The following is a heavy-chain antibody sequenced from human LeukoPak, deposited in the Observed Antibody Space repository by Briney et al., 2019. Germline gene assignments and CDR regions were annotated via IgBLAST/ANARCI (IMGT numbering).Heavy chain of an antibody. CDR1: GYSISSGYY. Sequence: PSETLSLTCTVSGYSISSGYYWGWIRQPPGKGLEWIGSIYHSGSTYYNPSLKSRVTISVDTSKNQFSLKLSSVTAADTAVYYCARVNSSGYKDYWGQGTLVTVSS. CDR2: IYHSGST. J-gene: IGHJ4*02. V-gene: IGHV4-38-2*02. D-gene: IGHD3-22*01. CDR3: ARVNSSGYKDY.